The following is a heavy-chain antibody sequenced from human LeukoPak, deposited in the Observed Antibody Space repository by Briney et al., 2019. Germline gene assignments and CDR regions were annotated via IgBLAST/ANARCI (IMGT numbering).Heavy chain of an antibody. CDR3: AKEGLPLSGYDSRWFDP. V-gene: IGHV3-48*03. D-gene: IGHD5-12*01. Sequence: PGGSLRLSCAASGFTFSDYEMNWVRQAPGKGLEWVSYISSSASIIYYSDSVKGRFTISRDNAKNSLYLQMNSLRAEDTAVYYCAKEGLPLSGYDSRWFDPWGQGTLVTVSS. CDR1: GFTFSDYE. J-gene: IGHJ5*02. CDR2: ISSSASII.